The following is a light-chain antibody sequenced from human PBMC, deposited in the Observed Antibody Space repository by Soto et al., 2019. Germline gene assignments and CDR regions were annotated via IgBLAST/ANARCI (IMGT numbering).Light chain of an antibody. CDR1: SSDVGSYNL. J-gene: IGLJ2*01. CDR2: EGS. CDR3: CSYAGSV. Sequence: QSALTQPASVSGSPGQSITISCTGTSSDVGSYNLVSWYQQHPGKAPKLMIYEGSKRPSGVSNRFSGSKSGNTASLTISGLQAEDEADYYRCSYAGSVFGGGTKVTVL. V-gene: IGLV2-23*01.